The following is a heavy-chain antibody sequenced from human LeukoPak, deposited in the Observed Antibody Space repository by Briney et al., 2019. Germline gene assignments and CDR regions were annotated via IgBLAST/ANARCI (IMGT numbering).Heavy chain of an antibody. CDR2: IIPILGIA. V-gene: IGHV1-69*04. Sequence: ASVKVSCKASGGTFSSYAISWVRQAPGQGLEWMGRIIPILGIADYAQKFQGRVTITADKSTSTAYMELSSLRSEDTAVYYCARDRGHDYSPAVTGEPSDYWGQGTLVTVSS. D-gene: IGHD4-11*01. J-gene: IGHJ4*02. CDR1: GGTFSSYA. CDR3: ARDRGHDYSPAVTGEPSDY.